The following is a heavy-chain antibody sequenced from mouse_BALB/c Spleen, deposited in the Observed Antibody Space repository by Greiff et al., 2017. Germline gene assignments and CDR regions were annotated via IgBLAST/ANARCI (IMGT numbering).Heavy chain of an antibody. Sequence: QVQLKESGAELMKPGASVKISCKATGYTFSSYWIEWVKQRPGHGLEWIGEILPGSGSTNYNEKFKGKATFTADTSSNTAYMQLSSLTSEDSAVYYCARGGFITTATRYFDVWGAGTTVTVSS. J-gene: IGHJ1*01. D-gene: IGHD1-2*01. V-gene: IGHV1-9*01. CDR3: ARGGFITTATRYFDV. CDR1: GYTFSSYW. CDR2: ILPGSGST.